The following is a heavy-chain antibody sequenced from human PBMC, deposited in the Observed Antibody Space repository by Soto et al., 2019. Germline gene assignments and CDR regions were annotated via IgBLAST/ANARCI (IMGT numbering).Heavy chain of an antibody. CDR2: ISFDGDK. CDR3: ARDYARGWCQF. D-gene: IGHD2-8*02. Sequence: QVKLVESGGGVVQPGTSLRLSCTGSGFDFSNSGIQWVRQTPGKGLEWVALISFDGDKYYVDSVKGRFTISRDNPTNTVYLQMNRLRPEDTGVYYCARDYARGWCQFWGQGTLVTVSS. J-gene: IGHJ4*02. CDR1: GFDFSNSG. V-gene: IGHV3-30*03.